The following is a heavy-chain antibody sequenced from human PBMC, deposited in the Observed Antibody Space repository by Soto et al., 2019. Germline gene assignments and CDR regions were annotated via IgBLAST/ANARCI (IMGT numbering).Heavy chain of an antibody. CDR3: AKDAKDVVVIPAAIPVGDYYHYMDV. CDR1: GFTFDDYA. J-gene: IGHJ6*03. V-gene: IGHV3-9*01. Sequence: EVQLVESGGGLVQPGRSLRLSCAASGFTFDDYAMQWVRQAPGKGLEWVSGITWNSGNIDYADSVRGRFTISRDNAKNSLYLQMTSLRVEDTALYYCAKDAKDVVVIPAAIPVGDYYHYMDVWGKGTTVTVSS. D-gene: IGHD2-2*01. CDR2: ITWNSGNI.